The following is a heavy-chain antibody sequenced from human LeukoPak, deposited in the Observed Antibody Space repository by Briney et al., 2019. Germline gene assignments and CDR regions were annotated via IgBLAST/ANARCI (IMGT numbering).Heavy chain of an antibody. D-gene: IGHD2-21*01. V-gene: IGHV4-59*08. J-gene: IGHJ4*02. Sequence: PSETLSLTCTVSGGSITGYYRSWLRQPPGKGLEWIGYIFYSGSTNYNPSPKSRVTISVDTSKNQFSLKLSSVTAADTAVYYCARHEDSGSGYYKYWGQGTLVTVSS. CDR1: GGSITGYY. CDR3: ARHEDSGSGYYKY. CDR2: IFYSGST.